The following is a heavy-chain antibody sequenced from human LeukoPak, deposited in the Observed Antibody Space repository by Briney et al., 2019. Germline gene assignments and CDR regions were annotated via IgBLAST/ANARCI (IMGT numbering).Heavy chain of an antibody. V-gene: IGHV4-39*01. CDR2: IYYSGST. CDR1: GGSISSSSYY. CDR3: ARPRRDGYNLEGTGAFDI. D-gene: IGHD5-24*01. Sequence: KPSETLSLTCTVSGGSISSSSYYWGWIRQPPGKGLEWIGSIYYSGSTYYNPSLKSRVTISVDTSKNQFSLKLSSVTAADTAVYYCARPRRDGYNLEGTGAFDIWGQGTMVTVSS. J-gene: IGHJ3*02.